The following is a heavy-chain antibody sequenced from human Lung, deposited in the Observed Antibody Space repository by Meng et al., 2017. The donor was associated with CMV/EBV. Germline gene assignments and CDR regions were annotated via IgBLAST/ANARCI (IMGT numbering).Heavy chain of an antibody. J-gene: IGHJ6*01. CDR1: GFSFNSYA. CDR2: ISGSGGST. D-gene: IGHD6-19*01. CDR3: ARFGGTGSSGWLGYGVAV. Sequence: GEXXKISCAASGFSFNSYAMTWVRQAPGKGLEWVSGISGSGGSTYYADSVKGRFTISRDNSKKTLFVQMNSLRAEDKAVYYCARFGGTGSSGWLGYGVAVWXQGNXVNGAS. V-gene: IGHV3-23*01.